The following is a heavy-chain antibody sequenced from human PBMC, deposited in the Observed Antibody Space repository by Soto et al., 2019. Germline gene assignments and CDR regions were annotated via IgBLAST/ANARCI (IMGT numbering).Heavy chain of an antibody. CDR3: ARRYGYSFDY. CDR2: IYYSGTT. Sequence: QVQLQESGPGLVKPSETLSLTCTVSGGSISSYYWSWIRQPPGKGLEWIGYIYYSGTTNDNPSLKSRVTISVDTSKNQLSLKLSSVTAADTAVYYCARRYGYSFDYWGQGTLVTVSS. J-gene: IGHJ4*02. D-gene: IGHD5-18*01. CDR1: GGSISSYY. V-gene: IGHV4-59*08.